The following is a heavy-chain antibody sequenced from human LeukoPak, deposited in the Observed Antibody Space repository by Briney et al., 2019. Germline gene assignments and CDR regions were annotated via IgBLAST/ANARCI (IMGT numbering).Heavy chain of an antibody. D-gene: IGHD3-10*01. V-gene: IGHV4-34*01. CDR1: GGSFSGYY. Sequence: SETLSLTCAVYGGSFSGYYWSWIRQPPGKGLEWIGEINHSGSTNYNPSLKSRVTISVDTSKNQFSLKLSSVTAADTAVYYCARIYGSGVAEDYWGQGTLVTVSS. CDR3: ARIYGSGVAEDY. J-gene: IGHJ4*02. CDR2: INHSGST.